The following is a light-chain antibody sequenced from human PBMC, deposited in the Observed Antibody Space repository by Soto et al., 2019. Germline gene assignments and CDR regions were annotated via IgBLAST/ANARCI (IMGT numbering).Light chain of an antibody. Sequence: QTVVTQEPSLTVSAGGRVTLTCSASTGAVTSAYYPNWFQLKPGQPPRALIYRTSSRHSWTRARFSSTLLGGKTAPTLSGGQAEAGAEYYCPFFYGGVHVFGDGT. J-gene: IGLJ1*01. CDR2: RTS. CDR1: TGAVTSAYY. V-gene: IGLV7-43*01. CDR3: PFFYGGVHV.